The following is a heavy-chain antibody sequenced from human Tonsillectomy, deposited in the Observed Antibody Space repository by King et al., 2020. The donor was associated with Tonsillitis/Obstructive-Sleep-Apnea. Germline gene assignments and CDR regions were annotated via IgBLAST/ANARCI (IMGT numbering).Heavy chain of an antibody. J-gene: IGHJ4*02. Sequence: LQLQESGPGLVKPSETLSLSCTVSGGSISRSSYYWGWIRQPPGKGLEWIGSIYNSGSTYYNPSLKGRVTISVDTSMNQFSLKLTSVTAADTAVYYCARHHSSSGWYSSYWGQGTLVTVSS. CDR1: GGSISRSSYY. CDR3: ARHHSSSGWYSSY. D-gene: IGHD6-19*01. CDR2: IYNSGST. V-gene: IGHV4-39*01.